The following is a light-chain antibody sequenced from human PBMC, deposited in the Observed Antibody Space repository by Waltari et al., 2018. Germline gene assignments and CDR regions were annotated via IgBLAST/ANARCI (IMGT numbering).Light chain of an antibody. V-gene: IGKV3-20*01. CDR1: QSVSTNY. J-gene: IGKJ2*01. CDR3: QHYGSSPYT. CDR2: GAS. Sequence: EIVLTQSPGTLSLSPGERATLSCRASQSVSTNYLAWYQQKPGQAPRLIIYGASSRATGIPDRFSGSGSGTDFTLTIRRLEPEDFAVYYCQHYGSSPYTFGQGPSWRSN.